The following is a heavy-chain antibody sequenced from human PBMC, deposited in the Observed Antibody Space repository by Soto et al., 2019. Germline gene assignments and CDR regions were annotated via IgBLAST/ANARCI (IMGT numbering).Heavy chain of an antibody. Sequence: QVQLVQSVAEVKKPGASVKVSCKASGDTFTSYGISWVRQAPGQGLEWMGWISAYNGNTKYAQKPQCIVTMNPDTSRSAAYMELSSLRSADTAVYFCARGPYYVFWSGFGTSRSRDYGMDVWGKWTTVTVSS. CDR2: ISAYNGNT. CDR1: GDTFTSYG. CDR3: ARGPYYVFWSGFGTSRSRDYGMDV. V-gene: IGHV1-18*04. J-gene: IGHJ6*04. D-gene: IGHD3-3*01.